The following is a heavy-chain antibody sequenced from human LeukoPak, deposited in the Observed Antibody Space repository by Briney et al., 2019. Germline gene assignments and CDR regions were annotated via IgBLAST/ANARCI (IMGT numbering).Heavy chain of an antibody. D-gene: IGHD3-3*01. CDR2: ISGSGGST. Sequence: GGSLRLSCAASGFTVSSNYMTWVRQAPGKGLEWVSAISGSGGSTYYADSVKGRFTISRDNSKNTLYLQMNSLRAEDTAVYYCAGSGSFDYWGQGTLVTVSS. V-gene: IGHV3-23*01. CDR3: AGSGSFDY. J-gene: IGHJ4*02. CDR1: GFTVSSNY.